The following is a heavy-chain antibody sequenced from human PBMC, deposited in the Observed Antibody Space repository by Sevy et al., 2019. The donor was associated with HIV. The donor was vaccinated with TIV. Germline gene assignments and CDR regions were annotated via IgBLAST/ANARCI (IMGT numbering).Heavy chain of an antibody. CDR3: ARDRGYYDSSGYGDDAFDI. Sequence: GGSLRLSCAASGFTFSSYSMNWVRQAPGKGLEWVSYISSSSSTLYYEDSVKGRFTISRDNTRNSLYLQMNNLREEDMGVYYCARDRGYYDSSGYGDDAFDIWGQGTMVTVSS. CDR1: GFTFSSYS. D-gene: IGHD3-22*01. J-gene: IGHJ3*02. CDR2: ISSSSSTL. V-gene: IGHV3-48*02.